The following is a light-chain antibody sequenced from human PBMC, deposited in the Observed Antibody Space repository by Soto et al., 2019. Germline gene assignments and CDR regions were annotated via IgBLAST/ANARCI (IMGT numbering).Light chain of an antibody. J-gene: IGLJ2*01. CDR3: AAWADSLNGPV. CDR1: SSNIGRNA. CDR2: HDD. V-gene: IGLV1-36*01. Sequence: QSVLTQPPSVSEAPRQRVTISCSGSSSNIGRNAVTWYQQLPGKAPKLLIYHDDLLPSGVSDRFSGSKSGTSASLAISGLQSEDEADYYCAAWADSLNGPVFGGGTKLTVL.